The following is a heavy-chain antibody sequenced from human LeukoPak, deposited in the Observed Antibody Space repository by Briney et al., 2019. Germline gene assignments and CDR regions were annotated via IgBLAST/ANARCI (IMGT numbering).Heavy chain of an antibody. Sequence: SQTLSLTCAISGDRVSSYSAAWSWIRQSPSRGLEWLGRTYYRSKWYNDYAVSVKSRITINPDTSKNQFPLQLTSVTPEDTAVYYCARSGGHDAFDIWGQGTMVTVSS. D-gene: IGHD4-23*01. CDR2: TYYRSKWYN. J-gene: IGHJ3*02. CDR1: GDRVSSYSAA. CDR3: ARSGGHDAFDI. V-gene: IGHV6-1*01.